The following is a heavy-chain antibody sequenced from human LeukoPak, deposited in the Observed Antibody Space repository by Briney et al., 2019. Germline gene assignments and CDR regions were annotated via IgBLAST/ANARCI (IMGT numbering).Heavy chain of an antibody. J-gene: IGHJ6*03. V-gene: IGHV4-59*11. CDR3: VRDALEGYYSYYYMDV. CDR1: GGPIIRHY. CDR2: ISNSGST. D-gene: IGHD1-1*01. Sequence: SETLSLTCSVSGGPIIRHYWRWIRQPPGKGLEWIGYISNSGSTDYNPSLRTRVTISINTSKHQFSLKLSSVTAADSAVYYGVRDALEGYYSYYYMDVWGRGTTVTVSS.